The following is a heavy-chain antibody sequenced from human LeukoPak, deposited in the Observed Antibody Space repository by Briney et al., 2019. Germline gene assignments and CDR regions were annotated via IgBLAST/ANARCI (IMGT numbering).Heavy chain of an antibody. D-gene: IGHD2-21*01. CDR1: GGSISSYY. CDR2: IYYSGST. CDR3: ARWRGGYSALDY. Sequence: SETLSLTCIVSGGSISSYYWSWIRQPPGKGLEWIGYIYYSGSTNYNPSLKSRVTISVDTSKNQFSLKLSSVTAADTAVYYCARWRGGYSALDYWGQGTLVTVSS. J-gene: IGHJ4*02. V-gene: IGHV4-59*01.